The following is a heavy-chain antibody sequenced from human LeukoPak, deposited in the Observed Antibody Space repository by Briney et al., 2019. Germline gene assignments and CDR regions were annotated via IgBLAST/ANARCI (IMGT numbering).Heavy chain of an antibody. Sequence: GGSLRLSCAASGFPFSTYAMSWVRRAPGEGLQWVSSINSRGDTAYYADSVKGRFAVSRDNSKNTLSLQMDSLRVEDTAVYYCAKGAGSSWFDPWGQGTLVTVSS. D-gene: IGHD3-10*01. J-gene: IGHJ5*02. CDR2: INSRGDTA. CDR3: AKGAGSSWFDP. V-gene: IGHV3-23*01. CDR1: GFPFSTYA.